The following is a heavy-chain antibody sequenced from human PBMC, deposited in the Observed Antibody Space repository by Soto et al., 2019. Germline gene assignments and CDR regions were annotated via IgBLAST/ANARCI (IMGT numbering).Heavy chain of an antibody. CDR2: INPNSGGT. CDR1: GYTFTGYY. V-gene: IGHV1-2*02. Sequence: GASVKVSCKASGYTFTGYYTHWVRQAPGQGLEWMGWINPNSGGTNYAQKFQGRVTMTRDTSISTAYMELSRLRSDDTAVYYCARDRGYYDSSGYYTNWFDPWGQGTLVTVSS. D-gene: IGHD3-22*01. CDR3: ARDRGYYDSSGYYTNWFDP. J-gene: IGHJ5*02.